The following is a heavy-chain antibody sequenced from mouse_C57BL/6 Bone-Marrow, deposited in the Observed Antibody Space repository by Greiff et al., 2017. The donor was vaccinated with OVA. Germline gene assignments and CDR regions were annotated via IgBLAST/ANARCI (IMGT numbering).Heavy chain of an antibody. V-gene: IGHV14-4*01. Sequence: VQLQQSGAELVRPGASVKLSCTASGFNIKDDYMHWVKQRPEQGLEWIGWIDPENGDTEYASKFQGKATITADTSSNSASLQLIRLTSVYTAVYYCTSYGNFDFCGPGTPLTVSS. J-gene: IGHJ2*01. CDR3: TSYGNFDF. CDR2: IDPENGDT. D-gene: IGHD2-1*01. CDR1: GFNIKDDY.